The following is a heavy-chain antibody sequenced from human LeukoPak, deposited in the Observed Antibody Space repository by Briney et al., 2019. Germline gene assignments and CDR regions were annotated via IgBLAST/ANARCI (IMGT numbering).Heavy chain of an antibody. CDR2: IYDNGYT. V-gene: IGHV4-59*08. Sequence: SDTLSLTCTVSGGSMSTYYWSWIRQPPGKGLEWIGYIYDNGYTHYNPSLKRRVSISLDTSKSQFSLNLSSVPAADTAVYYCARRAFGGVIAANWFDPWGQGTLVTVSS. J-gene: IGHJ5*02. CDR3: ARRAFGGVIAANWFDP. D-gene: IGHD3-16*02. CDR1: GGSMSTYY.